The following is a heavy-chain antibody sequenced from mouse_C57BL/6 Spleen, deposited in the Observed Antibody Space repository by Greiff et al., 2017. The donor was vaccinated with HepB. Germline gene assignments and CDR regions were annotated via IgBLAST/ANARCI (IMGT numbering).Heavy chain of an antibody. J-gene: IGHJ4*01. V-gene: IGHV5-9-1*02. CDR1: GFTFSSYA. CDR3: TREGLRRALYYAMDY. Sequence: DVMLVESGEGLVKPGGSLKLSCAASGFTFSSYAMSWVRQTPEKRLEWVAYISSGGDYIYYADTVKGRFTISRDNARNTLYLQMSSLKSEDTAMYYCTREGLRRALYYAMDYWGQGTSVTVSS. D-gene: IGHD2-2*01. CDR2: ISSGGDYI.